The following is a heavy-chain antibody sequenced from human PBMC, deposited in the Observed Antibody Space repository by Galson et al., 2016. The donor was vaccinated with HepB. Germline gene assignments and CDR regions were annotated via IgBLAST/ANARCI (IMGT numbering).Heavy chain of an antibody. J-gene: IGHJ6*02. V-gene: IGHV4-59*01. CDR3: ARQSRLGLRAKGMDV. D-gene: IGHD4/OR15-4a*01. Sequence: SETLSLTCALSGGSFTDYHWSWIRQPPGKGLEWIGYIYYTGSTNYSPSLKSRVIISIDRSNNQFSLKLRSVTAADTAVYYCARQSRLGLRAKGMDVWGQGTTVTVSS. CDR2: IYYTGST. CDR1: GGSFTDYH.